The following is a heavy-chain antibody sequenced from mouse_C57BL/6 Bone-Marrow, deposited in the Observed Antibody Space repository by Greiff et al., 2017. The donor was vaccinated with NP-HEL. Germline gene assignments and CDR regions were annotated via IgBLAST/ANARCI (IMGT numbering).Heavy chain of an antibody. V-gene: IGHV5-6*01. CDR1: GFTFSSYG. J-gene: IGHJ2*01. CDR3: ARLTTVVA. CDR2: ISSGGSYT. Sequence: EVQLQQSGGDLVKPGGSLKLSCAASGFTFSSYGMSWVRQTPDKRLEWVATISSGGSYTYYPDSVKGRFTISRDNAKNTLYLQMSSLKSEDTAMYYCARLTTVVAWGQGTTLTVSS. D-gene: IGHD1-1*01.